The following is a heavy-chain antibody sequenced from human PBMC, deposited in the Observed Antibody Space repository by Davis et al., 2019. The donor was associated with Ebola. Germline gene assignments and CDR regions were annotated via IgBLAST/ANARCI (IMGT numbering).Heavy chain of an antibody. D-gene: IGHD3-3*01. CDR3: ARDAVVLRFMERPPRYFPDH. V-gene: IGHV3-7*01. J-gene: IGHJ4*02. Sequence: DSVKGRFTVSRDNAKNSLYLQMSSLRPEDTAVYYCARDAVVLRFMERPPRYFPDHWGQGTLVTVSS.